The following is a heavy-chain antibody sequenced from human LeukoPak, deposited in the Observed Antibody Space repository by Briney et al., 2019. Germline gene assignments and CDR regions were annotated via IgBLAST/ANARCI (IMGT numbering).Heavy chain of an antibody. D-gene: IGHD5-12*01. CDR3: ARGPSVAAHLDY. CDR1: GGSISTNNW. CDR2: IYHNGNT. J-gene: IGHJ4*02. Sequence: SGTLSLACAVSGGSISTNNWWGWVRQPPGKGLEWIGEIYHNGNTNYSPSLKSRLTMSVDKSKNQFSLNLSSVTAADTAVYYCARGPSVAAHLDYWGQGTPVTVTS. V-gene: IGHV4-4*02.